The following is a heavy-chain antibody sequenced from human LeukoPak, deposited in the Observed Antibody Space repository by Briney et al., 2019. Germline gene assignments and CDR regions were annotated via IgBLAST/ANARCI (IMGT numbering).Heavy chain of an antibody. J-gene: IGHJ6*03. CDR3: VRDPSYGSSWYYYMDV. D-gene: IGHD6-13*01. CDR2: ISSSSFKI. Sequence: PGGSLRLSCAASEFTFVRYAMNWVRQAPGKGLEWVSYISSSSFKIGYADSVKGRFTISSDNSKNSLYLQMDSLRVEDTAVYYCVRDPSYGSSWYYYMDVGGKGTTVTVS. CDR1: EFTFVRYA. V-gene: IGHV3-48*04.